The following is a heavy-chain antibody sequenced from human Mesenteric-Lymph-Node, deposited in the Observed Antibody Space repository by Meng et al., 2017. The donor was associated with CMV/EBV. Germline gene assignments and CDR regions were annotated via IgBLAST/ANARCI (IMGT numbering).Heavy chain of an antibody. CDR2: IYYSGST. Sequence: GSLRLSCTVSGYSISSGYYWGWIRQPPGQGLEWIGSIYYSGSTYYNPSLKSRVTISVDTSKNQFSLKLSSVTAADTAVYYCARQIRISGYDRVTPDFSDYWGQGTLVTVSS. CDR1: GYSISSGYY. D-gene: IGHD5-12*01. CDR3: ARQIRISGYDRVTPDFSDY. J-gene: IGHJ4*02. V-gene: IGHV4-38-2*02.